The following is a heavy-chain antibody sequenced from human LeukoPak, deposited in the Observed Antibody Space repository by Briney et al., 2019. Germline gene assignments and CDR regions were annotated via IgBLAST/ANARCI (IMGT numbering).Heavy chain of an antibody. CDR3: AKHRAAVVTDFNY. CDR1: GFTFSSYA. Sequence: GGSLRLSCAASGFTFSSYAMSWVRQAPGKGLEWVSGISGSGGNTYYADSVKGRFTISRDNSKNTLYLQMNSLRAEDTAVYYCAKHRAAVVTDFNYWGQGTLVTVSS. V-gene: IGHV3-23*01. J-gene: IGHJ4*02. D-gene: IGHD4-23*01. CDR2: ISGSGGNT.